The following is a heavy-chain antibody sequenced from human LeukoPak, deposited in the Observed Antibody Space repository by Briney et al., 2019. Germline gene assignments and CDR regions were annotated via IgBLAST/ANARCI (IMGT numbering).Heavy chain of an antibody. V-gene: IGHV3-15*01. Sequence: GGSLRLSCTAYTLTFSNAWMSWVRQAPEKGLEWVGRIKSKTDYGTTDYAAPVKGRFTISRDASKNTLYLQMNSLKTEDTADYDCTTAVAVAGSTYFDYWGQGTLVTVSS. CDR3: TTAVAVAGSTYFDY. CDR1: TLTFSNAW. J-gene: IGHJ4*02. CDR2: IKSKTDYGTT. D-gene: IGHD6-19*01.